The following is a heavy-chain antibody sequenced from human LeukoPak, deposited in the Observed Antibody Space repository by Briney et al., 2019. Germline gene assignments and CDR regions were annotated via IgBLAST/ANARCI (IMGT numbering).Heavy chain of an antibody. CDR3: ASQLGDASDI. J-gene: IGHJ3*02. D-gene: IGHD6-13*01. CDR2: ISSSSSTI. Sequence: WVRQAPGXGLEWVSYISSSSSTIYYADSVKGRFTISRDNGKNSLYLQMNSLRAEDTAVYYCASQLGDASDIWGQGTMVTVSS. V-gene: IGHV3-48*01.